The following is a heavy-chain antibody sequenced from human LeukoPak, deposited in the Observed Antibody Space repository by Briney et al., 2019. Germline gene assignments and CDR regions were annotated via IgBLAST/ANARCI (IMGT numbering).Heavy chain of an antibody. V-gene: IGHV3-23*01. J-gene: IGHJ4*02. CDR3: AEDQVPSGVVVTSSDY. CDR2: TSGSGRNT. D-gene: IGHD3-22*01. Sequence: GGSLRLSCAASGFTFSTYAMSWVRQAPGKGLEWVSGTSGSGRNTYYADSVKGRFTISRDNSKNTLYLQMNSLRAEDTAVYYCAEDQVPSGVVVTSSDYWGLGTLVTVSS. CDR1: GFTFSTYA.